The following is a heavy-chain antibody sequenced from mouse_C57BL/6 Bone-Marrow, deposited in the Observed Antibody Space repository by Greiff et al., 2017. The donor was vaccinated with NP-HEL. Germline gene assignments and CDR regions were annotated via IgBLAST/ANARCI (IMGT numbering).Heavy chain of an antibody. CDR2: IHPNSGST. CDR3: ARGLYYGSSYYYAMDY. Sequence: QVQLKQPGAELVKPGASVKLSCKASGYPFTSYWMHWVKQRPGQGLEWIGMIHPNSGSTNYNEKFKSKATLTVDKSSSTAYMQLSSLTSEDAAVYYCARGLYYGSSYYYAMDYWGQGTSVTVSS. D-gene: IGHD1-1*01. J-gene: IGHJ4*01. V-gene: IGHV1-64*01. CDR1: GYPFTSYW.